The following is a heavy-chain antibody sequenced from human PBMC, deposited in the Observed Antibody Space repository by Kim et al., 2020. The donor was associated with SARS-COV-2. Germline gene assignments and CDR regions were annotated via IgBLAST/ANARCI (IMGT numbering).Heavy chain of an antibody. D-gene: IGHD2-2*01. CDR2: IYWNGGST. CDR1: GFTFGDYG. V-gene: IGHV3-20*01. CDR3: ARGRYGYCSSTSCFFDY. J-gene: IGHJ4*01. Sequence: GGSLRLSCAASGFTFGDYGMSWVRQAPGKGLEWVSGIYWNGGSTGYADSVKGRFTISRDNAKNSLYLQMNRLRAEDTALYHCARGRYGYCSSTSCFFDYWGHGTLVTVSS.